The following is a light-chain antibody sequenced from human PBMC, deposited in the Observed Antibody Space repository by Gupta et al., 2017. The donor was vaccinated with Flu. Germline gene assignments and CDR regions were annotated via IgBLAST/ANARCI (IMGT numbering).Light chain of an antibody. J-gene: IGLJ3*02. CDR3: QAYNSTNVV. CDR2: EDN. CDR1: GGNIASYY. V-gene: IGLV6-57*01. Sequence: KVTSSCTRSGGNIASYYVHWYQQRPGRSPTPVIYEDNERPSGVPDRFSGSIDSSSNSAALTSSELKAEDDDYYYCQAYNSTNVVFGGGTRLTVL.